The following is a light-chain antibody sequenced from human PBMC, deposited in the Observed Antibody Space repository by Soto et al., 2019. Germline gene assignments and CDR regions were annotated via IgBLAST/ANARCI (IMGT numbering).Light chain of an antibody. CDR3: LFHNSYPLP. CDR2: AAS. Sequence: DIQMTQSPSSLSASVGDRVTITCRASQGIRNDLGWYQQKPGKAPKRLIYAASNLQGGVPAIFRSSEAWIAFALTRGSLQPEDFASYSFLFHNSYPLPVGGGSNVEIK. CDR1: QGIRND. J-gene: IGKJ4*01. V-gene: IGKV1-17*01.